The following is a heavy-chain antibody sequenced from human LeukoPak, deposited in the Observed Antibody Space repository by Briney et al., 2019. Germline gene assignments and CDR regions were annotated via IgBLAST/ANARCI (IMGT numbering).Heavy chain of an antibody. J-gene: IGHJ4*02. D-gene: IGHD4-17*01. Sequence: GGSLRLSCAASGFTFSSYSMNWVRQAPGKGVEWVSSISSSSSYIYYADSVKGRSTISRDNAKNSLYLQMNSLRAEDTAVYYCARSRDYGDYVDYWGQGTLVTVSS. CDR3: ARSRDYGDYVDY. V-gene: IGHV3-21*01. CDR2: ISSSSSYI. CDR1: GFTFSSYS.